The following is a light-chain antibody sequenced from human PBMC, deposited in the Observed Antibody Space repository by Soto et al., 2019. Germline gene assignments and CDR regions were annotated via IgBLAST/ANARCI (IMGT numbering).Light chain of an antibody. J-gene: IGLJ1*01. Sequence: VLTQPPSVSAAPGQKVTISCSGSSSNIGGNSVSWYQQLPGTAPKLLIYDDDKRPSGIPDRFSGSKSGTSATLGITGFQTGDEADYYCGSWDSSLSAYVFATGTKVTV. V-gene: IGLV1-51*01. CDR3: GSWDSSLSAYV. CDR1: SSNIGGNS. CDR2: DDD.